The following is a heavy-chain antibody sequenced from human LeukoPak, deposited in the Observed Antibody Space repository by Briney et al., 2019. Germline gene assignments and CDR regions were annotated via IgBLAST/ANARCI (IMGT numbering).Heavy chain of an antibody. J-gene: IGHJ4*02. CDR1: GYTFTGYY. CDR3: ARDQREILLWFGESNFDY. D-gene: IGHD3-10*01. CDR2: INPNSGGT. Sequence: GASVKVSCKASGYTFTGYYMHWVRQAPGQGLEWMGWINPNSGGTNYAQKFQGRVTMTRDTSISTAYMELSRLRSDDTAVYYCARDQREILLWFGESNFDYWGQGTLVTVSS. V-gene: IGHV1-2*02.